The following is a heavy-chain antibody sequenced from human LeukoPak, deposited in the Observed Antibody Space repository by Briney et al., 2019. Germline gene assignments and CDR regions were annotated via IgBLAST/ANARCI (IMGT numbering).Heavy chain of an antibody. Sequence: SETLSLTCTVSGGSISSGPYYWTWIRQPAGKGLEWIGRIYSSGSTNYNPSLKSRVTISVDTSKNQFSLKLSSVTAADTAVYYCASFRSSGWYFGDWGQGTLVTVSS. CDR2: IYSSGST. J-gene: IGHJ4*02. D-gene: IGHD6-19*01. CDR1: GGSISSGPYY. V-gene: IGHV4-61*02. CDR3: ASFRSSGWYFGD.